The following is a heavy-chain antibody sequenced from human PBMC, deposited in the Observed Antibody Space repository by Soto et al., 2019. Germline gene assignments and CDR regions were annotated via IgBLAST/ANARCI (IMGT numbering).Heavy chain of an antibody. D-gene: IGHD4-17*01. Sequence: QVQLVQSGAEVKKPGASVKVSCKASGYTFTSYGISWVQQAPGQGLEWMGWISAYNGNTNYAQKLQGRVTMTTDTSTSTAYMELRSPRSADTAVYYCARDSKRMPTVVPHLYCYGMDVWGQGTTVTVSS. J-gene: IGHJ6*02. CDR1: GYTFTSYG. CDR2: ISAYNGNT. V-gene: IGHV1-18*04. CDR3: ARDSKRMPTVVPHLYCYGMDV.